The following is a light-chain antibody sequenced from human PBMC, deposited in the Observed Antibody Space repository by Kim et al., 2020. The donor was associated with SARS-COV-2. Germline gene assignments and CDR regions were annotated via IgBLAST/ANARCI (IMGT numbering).Light chain of an antibody. Sequence: ANINGKSSRSVLYSSKNKNYLAWYQQKPGQPPKVLIYWASTRESGVPDRFRGSGSGTDFSLNISSLQAEDVAVYYCQQYYDTPAFGQGTKVDIK. J-gene: IGKJ1*01. CDR3: QQYYDTPA. CDR1: RSVLYSSKNKNY. CDR2: WAS. V-gene: IGKV4-1*01.